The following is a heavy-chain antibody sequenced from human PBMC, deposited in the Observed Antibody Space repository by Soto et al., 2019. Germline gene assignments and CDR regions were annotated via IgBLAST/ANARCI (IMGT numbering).Heavy chain of an antibody. CDR3: ARGVLLEGVRYSFDY. V-gene: IGHV1-69*13. J-gene: IGHJ4*01. CDR2: IIPIFGKA. CDR1: GGTFSSYA. Sequence: SVKVSCKASGGTFSSYAISWVRQAPGQGLEWMGGIIPIFGKANYAQKFQGRVTITADESTSTAYMELSSLRSEDTAVYYCARGVLLEGVRYSFDYWGHGTLVKVSS. D-gene: IGHD3-3*01.